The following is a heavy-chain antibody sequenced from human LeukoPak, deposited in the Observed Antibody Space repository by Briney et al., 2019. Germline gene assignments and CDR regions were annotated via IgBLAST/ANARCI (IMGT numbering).Heavy chain of an antibody. CDR1: GGSISSYY. D-gene: IGHD3-3*01. J-gene: IGHJ4*02. Sequence: PSETLSLTCTVSGGSISSYYWSWIRQPPGKGLEWIGYIYTSGSTNYNPSLKSRVTISVDTSKNQFSLNLSSVTAADTAVYYCARSDFWSNYRLDYWGQGTLVTVSS. CDR2: IYTSGST. CDR3: ARSDFWSNYRLDY. V-gene: IGHV4-4*09.